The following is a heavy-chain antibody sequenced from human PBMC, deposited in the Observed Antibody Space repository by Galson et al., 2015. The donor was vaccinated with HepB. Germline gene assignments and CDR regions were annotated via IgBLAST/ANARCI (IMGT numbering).Heavy chain of an antibody. Sequence: SVKVSCKASVYTFTTYDLNWVRQATGQGPEWMGWMNPISGNTGYAQKFQGRVTMTRDTSISTIYMELSSLRSEDTAVYYCTRGPRNYGFDYWGQGTLVTVSS. CDR1: VYTFTTYD. J-gene: IGHJ4*02. D-gene: IGHD1-7*01. CDR3: TRGPRNYGFDY. CDR2: MNPISGNT. V-gene: IGHV1-8*01.